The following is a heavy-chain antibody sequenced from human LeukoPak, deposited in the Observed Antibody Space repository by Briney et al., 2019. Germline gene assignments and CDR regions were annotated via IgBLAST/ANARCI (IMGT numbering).Heavy chain of an antibody. Sequence: GASVKVSCKASGYTCTDYYMHWGRQAPGQGVEWMGWINPNDRDTSYAQKFQGRVTMTRDTSISTAHMEVSRLRSDDTAVYYCARANFLYCSSSTCLFDYWGQGTLVTVSS. CDR3: ARANFLYCSSSTCLFDY. CDR1: GYTCTDYY. V-gene: IGHV1-2*02. J-gene: IGHJ4*02. CDR2: INPNDRDT. D-gene: IGHD2-2*01.